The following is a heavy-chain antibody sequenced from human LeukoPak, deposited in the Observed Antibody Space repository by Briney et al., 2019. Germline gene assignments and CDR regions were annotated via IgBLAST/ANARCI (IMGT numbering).Heavy chain of an antibody. Sequence: ASVKVSCKASGYTFTSYDINWVRQATGQGLEWMGWTNPNSGNTGYAQKFQGRVTMTRNTSISTAYMELSSLRSEDTAVYYCATAVTTWIGYYYYGMDVWGQGTTVTVSS. V-gene: IGHV1-8*01. D-gene: IGHD4-17*01. CDR3: ATAVTTWIGYYYYGMDV. CDR1: GYTFTSYD. J-gene: IGHJ6*02. CDR2: TNPNSGNT.